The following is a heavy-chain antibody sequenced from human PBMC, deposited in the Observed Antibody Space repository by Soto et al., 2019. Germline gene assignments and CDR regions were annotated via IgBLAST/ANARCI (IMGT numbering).Heavy chain of an antibody. CDR3: ARLHTTYYDSSGYYFDY. V-gene: IGHV1-69*13. D-gene: IGHD3-22*01. J-gene: IGHJ4*02. CDR2: IIPIFGTA. Sequence: ASVKVSCKASGGTFSSYASSWVRQAPGQGLEWMGGIIPIFGTANYAQKFQGRVTITADESTSTAYMELSSLRSEETAVYYCARLHTTYYDSSGYYFDYWGQGTLVPVSS. CDR1: GGTFSSYA.